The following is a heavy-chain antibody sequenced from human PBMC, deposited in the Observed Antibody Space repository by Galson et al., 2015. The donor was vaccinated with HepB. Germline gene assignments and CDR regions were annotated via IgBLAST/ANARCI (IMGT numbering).Heavy chain of an antibody. J-gene: IGHJ5*02. CDR1: GYTFTSYA. V-gene: IGHV1-3*01. CDR3: ARDLARYCGGDCYSGWFDP. Sequence: SVKVSCKASGYTFTSYAMHWVRQAPGQRLEWMGWINAGNGNTKYSQKFQGRVTITRDTSASTAYMELSSLRSEDTAVYYCARDLARYCGGDCYSGWFDPWGQGTLVTVSS. CDR2: INAGNGNT. D-gene: IGHD2-21*02.